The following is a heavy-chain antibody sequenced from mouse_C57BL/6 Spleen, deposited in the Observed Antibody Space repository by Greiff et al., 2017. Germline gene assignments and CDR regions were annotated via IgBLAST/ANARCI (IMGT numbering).Heavy chain of an antibody. Sequence: QVQLQQSGAELVKPGASVTISCKASGSAFSSYWMNWVKQRPGKGLEWIGQLYPGDGDPNYNGQFKGKATLTADQSSSTSYMQLSSLTAEDSAVYFCARRTGIYYYARDYWGQGTSVTVSS. CDR1: GSAFSSYW. J-gene: IGHJ4*01. D-gene: IGHD4-1*01. CDR3: ARRTGIYYYARDY. CDR2: LYPGDGDP. V-gene: IGHV1-80*01.